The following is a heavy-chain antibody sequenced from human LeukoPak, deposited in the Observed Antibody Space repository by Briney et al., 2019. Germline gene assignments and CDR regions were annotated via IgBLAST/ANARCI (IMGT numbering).Heavy chain of an antibody. Sequence: GGSLRLSCAASGFTFSDFYMSWVRQAPGKGLEWVANINKDGGEEKYVDSVKGRFTISRDNAKNSLYLQMSSLRADDTAVYYCARWPHCQDFWGRGTRVTVSS. CDR1: GFTFSDFY. V-gene: IGHV3-7*03. J-gene: IGHJ4*02. CDR2: INKDGGEE. CDR3: ARWPHCQDF.